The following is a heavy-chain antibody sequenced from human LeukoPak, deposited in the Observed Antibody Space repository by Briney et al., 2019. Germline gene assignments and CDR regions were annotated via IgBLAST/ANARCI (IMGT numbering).Heavy chain of an antibody. J-gene: IGHJ4*02. V-gene: IGHV3-48*03. CDR3: AKDGGTHFDH. CDR1: GFTFSSYE. CDR2: ISSSGSTI. Sequence: GGSLRLSCAASGFTFSSYEMNWVRQAPGKGLEWVSYISSSGSTIYYADSVKGRFTISRDNAQNSLTLHMNTLRADDTAVYYCAKDGGTHFDHWGQGTLVTVSS. D-gene: IGHD1-26*01.